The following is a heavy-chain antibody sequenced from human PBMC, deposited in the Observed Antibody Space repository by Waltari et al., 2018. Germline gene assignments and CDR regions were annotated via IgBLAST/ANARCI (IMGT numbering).Heavy chain of an antibody. J-gene: IGHJ4*02. V-gene: IGHV3-30*14. Sequence: QVRLVESGGGVVQPGRSLRLSCAASGFTFAAYAMYWVRQVQGKGLDLVAFISKDGSNDYYTDSVKGRFTISSDNAKDTLYLHMNSLRPDDTADYYWASTVAAAVSWGQGTRVTVS. D-gene: IGHD6-13*01. CDR1: GFTFAAYA. CDR2: ISKDGSND. CDR3: ASTVAAAVS.